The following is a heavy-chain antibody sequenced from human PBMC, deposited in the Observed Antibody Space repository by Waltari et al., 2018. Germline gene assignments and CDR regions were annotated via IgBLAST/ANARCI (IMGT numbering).Heavy chain of an antibody. V-gene: IGHV4-38-2*01. CDR2: IYHSGST. D-gene: IGHD1-26*01. CDR3: ARASRVGGSYPNHYFDY. Sequence: QVQLQESGPGLVKPSETLSLTCAVSGYSISSGYYWGWIRQPPGKGLEWIGSIYHSGSTYYNPSLKSRVTISVDTSKNQFSLKLSSVTAADTAVYYCARASRVGGSYPNHYFDYWGQGTLVTVSS. J-gene: IGHJ4*02. CDR1: GYSISSGYY.